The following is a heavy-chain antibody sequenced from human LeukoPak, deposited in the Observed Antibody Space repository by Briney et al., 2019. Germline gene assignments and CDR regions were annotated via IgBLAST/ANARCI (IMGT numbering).Heavy chain of an antibody. J-gene: IGHJ4*02. V-gene: IGHV4-39*07. CDR2: GDYSGGT. D-gene: IGHD6-19*01. CDR3: AGERGEEYSSGWYKTNFFYN. CDR1: GDSFTSVTDY. Sequence: PSETLSLTCTVSGDSFTSVTDYWAWIRQPPGTGLEWIATGDYSGGTYYNPSLESRVAISADMSKNQISLQLTSVTGADTAVYYCAGERGEEYSSGWYKTNFFYNWGQGIRVTVSS.